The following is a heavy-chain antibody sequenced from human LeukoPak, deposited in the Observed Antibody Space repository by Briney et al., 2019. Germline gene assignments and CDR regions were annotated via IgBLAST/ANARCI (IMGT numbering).Heavy chain of an antibody. CDR2: ISFSGST. J-gene: IGHJ4*02. V-gene: IGHV4-39*07. D-gene: IGHD3-3*02. Sequence: SETLSLTCTVSGGSITSSPYYWGWIRQPPGKGLEWIGSISFSGSTFYNPSLQSRVTVSRDTSKNQLSLKVNSVTAADTAVYYCARIHGGIWGQGTLVTVSS. CDR3: ARIHGGI. CDR1: GGSITSSPYY.